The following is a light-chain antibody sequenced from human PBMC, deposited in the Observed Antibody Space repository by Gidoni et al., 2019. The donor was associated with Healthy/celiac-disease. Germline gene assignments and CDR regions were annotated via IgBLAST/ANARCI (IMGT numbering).Light chain of an antibody. CDR2: KAS. CDR3: QSADSSGTFYV. Sequence: SYELTQPPSVSVSPGQTARIPCSGDALPKQYAYWYQQKPGQAPVLVIYKASERPSGIPERFSGSSSGTTVTLTISGVQAEDEADYYCQSADSSGTFYVFGTGTKVTVL. CDR1: ALPKQY. J-gene: IGLJ1*01. V-gene: IGLV3-25*03.